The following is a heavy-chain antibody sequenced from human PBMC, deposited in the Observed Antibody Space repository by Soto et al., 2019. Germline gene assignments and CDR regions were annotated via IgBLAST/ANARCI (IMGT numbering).Heavy chain of an antibody. CDR1: GFSLSSYS. CDR2: ISYDGNKK. J-gene: IGHJ4*02. D-gene: IGHD6-19*01. V-gene: IGHV3-30-3*01. CDR3: ARSIAVAGLDY. Sequence: GGSLRLSCAVSGFSLSSYSLHWVRQAPGKGLEWVSVISYDGNKKLYGDSVKGRFSISRDTSNNTVYLQLNSLRPEDTAVYYCARSIAVAGLDYWGQGTLVTV.